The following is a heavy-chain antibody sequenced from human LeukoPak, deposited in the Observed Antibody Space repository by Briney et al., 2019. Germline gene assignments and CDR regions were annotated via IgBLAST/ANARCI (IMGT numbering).Heavy chain of an antibody. J-gene: IGHJ6*02. D-gene: IGHD3-9*01. V-gene: IGHV1-69*04. CDR1: GGTFSSYA. Sequence: ASVKVSCKASGGTFSSYAISWVRQAPGQGLEWMGRINPILGIANYAQKFQGRVTITADKSTSTAYMELSSLRSEDTAVYYCTGGYTLYDILTGYQTYGMDVWGQGTTVTVSS. CDR2: INPILGIA. CDR3: TGGYTLYDILTGYQTYGMDV.